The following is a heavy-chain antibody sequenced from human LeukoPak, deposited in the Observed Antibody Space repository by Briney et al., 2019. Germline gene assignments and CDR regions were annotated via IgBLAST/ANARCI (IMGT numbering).Heavy chain of an antibody. CDR1: GYTYTSYG. CDR3: AREPRNRYCSSTSCYPNYYYYGMDV. J-gene: IGHJ6*02. D-gene: IGHD2-2*01. CDR2: ISAYNGNT. Sequence: ASVKVSCKASGYTYTSYGISWVRQAPGQGLEWMGWISAYNGNTNYAQKLQGRVTMTTDTSTSTAYMELRSLRSDDTAVYYCAREPRNRYCSSTSCYPNYYYYGMDVWGQGTTVTVSS. V-gene: IGHV1-18*01.